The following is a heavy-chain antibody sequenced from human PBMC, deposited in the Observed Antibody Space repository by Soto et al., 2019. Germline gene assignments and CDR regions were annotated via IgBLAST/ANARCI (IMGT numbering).Heavy chain of an antibody. Sequence: ASETLSLTCAVYGGSFSGYYWSWIRQPPGKGLEWIGEINHSGSTNYNPSLKSRVTISVDTSKNQFSLKLSSVTAADTAVYYCARGRDYDFWSGSQDYYGMDVWGQGTTVTVSS. CDR1: GGSFSGYY. D-gene: IGHD3-3*01. CDR3: ARGRDYDFWSGSQDYYGMDV. J-gene: IGHJ6*02. CDR2: INHSGST. V-gene: IGHV4-34*01.